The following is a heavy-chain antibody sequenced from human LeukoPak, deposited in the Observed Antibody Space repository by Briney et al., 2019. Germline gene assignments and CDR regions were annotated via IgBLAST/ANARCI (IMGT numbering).Heavy chain of an antibody. J-gene: IGHJ5*02. CDR2: IRYDGSNK. CDR1: GFTFSSYG. V-gene: IGHV3-30*02. CDR3: AKCSVGFGELCNWFDP. D-gene: IGHD3-10*01. Sequence: TGGSLRLSCAASGFTFSSYGMHWVRQAPGKGLEWVAFIRYDGSNKYYADSVKGRFTISRDNSENTLYLQMNSLRAEDTAVYYCAKCSVGFGELCNWFDPWGQGTLVTVSS.